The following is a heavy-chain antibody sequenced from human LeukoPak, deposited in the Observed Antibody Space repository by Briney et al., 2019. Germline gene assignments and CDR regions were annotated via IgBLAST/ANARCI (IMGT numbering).Heavy chain of an antibody. CDR2: IYYSGST. CDR1: GGSISSSSYY. Sequence: SETLSPTCTVSGGSISSSSYYWGWIRQPPGKGLEWIGSIYYSGSTYYNPSLKSRVTISVDTSKNQFSLKLSSVTAADTAVYYCARYSSSSLIDYWGQGTLVTVSS. V-gene: IGHV4-39*01. J-gene: IGHJ4*02. D-gene: IGHD6-6*01. CDR3: ARYSSSSLIDY.